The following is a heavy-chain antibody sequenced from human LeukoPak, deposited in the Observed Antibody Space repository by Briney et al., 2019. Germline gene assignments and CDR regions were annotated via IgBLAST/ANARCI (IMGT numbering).Heavy chain of an antibody. Sequence: SVKVSCKASGGIFSSYAISWVRQAPGQGLEWMGRIIPILDIANYAQKFQGRVTITADKSTSTAYMELNSLRAEDTAVYYCARGSIELVTGTSFDPWGQGTLVTVSS. J-gene: IGHJ5*02. D-gene: IGHD1-20*01. V-gene: IGHV1-69*04. CDR1: GGIFSSYA. CDR3: ARGSIELVTGTSFDP. CDR2: IIPILDIA.